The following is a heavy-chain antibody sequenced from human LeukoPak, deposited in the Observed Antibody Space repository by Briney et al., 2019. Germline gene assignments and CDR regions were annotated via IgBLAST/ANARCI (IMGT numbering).Heavy chain of an antibody. J-gene: IGHJ4*02. CDR2: VKGDGSFT. V-gene: IGHV3-74*01. D-gene: IGHD5-24*01. CDR3: VRDGDDFNFDY. Sequence: HPGGSLRLSCAASGFTFRSHWMHWVRQAPGKGLVWVSRVKGDGSFTNYADSVYGRFTISRDNAKNTLYLHMHSLRVEDTAVYYCVRDGDDFNFDYWGQGSLVTVSS. CDR1: GFTFRSHW.